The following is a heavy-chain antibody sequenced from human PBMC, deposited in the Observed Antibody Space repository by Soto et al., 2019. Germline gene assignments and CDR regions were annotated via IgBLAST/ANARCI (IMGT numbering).Heavy chain of an antibody. Sequence: QVQLQQSGPGLVKPSQTLSLTCAISGDSVSSNSAAWNWIRQSPSRGLEWLGRTYYRSKWYNDYAVSVKSRITINPDTSKNQFSLPLNSVTPEDTAVYSCARGSGYDRRLGVVPCGQGTLVTVSS. D-gene: IGHD5-12*01. J-gene: IGHJ5*02. CDR2: TYYRSKWYN. V-gene: IGHV6-1*01. CDR1: GDSVSSNSAA. CDR3: ARGSGYDRRLGVVP.